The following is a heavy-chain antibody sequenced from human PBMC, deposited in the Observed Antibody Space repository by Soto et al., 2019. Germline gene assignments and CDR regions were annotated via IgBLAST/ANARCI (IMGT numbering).Heavy chain of an antibody. Sequence: HVQMQESGPGLVKPSQTRSLTCTVSGGSISSGGYYWSWIRQHPGKALEWIGYIYYSWSTYYNPSRKSRVTTSVDTSKNQFSLKLSSVTAADTAVYYCARVGQWLAQYYLDYWGQGTLVTVSS. CDR3: ARVGQWLAQYYLDY. CDR2: IYYSWST. V-gene: IGHV4-31*03. D-gene: IGHD6-19*01. CDR1: GGSISSGGYY. J-gene: IGHJ4*02.